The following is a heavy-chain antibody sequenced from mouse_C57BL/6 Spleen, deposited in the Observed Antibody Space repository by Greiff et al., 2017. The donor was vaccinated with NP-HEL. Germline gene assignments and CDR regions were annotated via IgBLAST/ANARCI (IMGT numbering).Heavy chain of an antibody. Sequence: VQLVESGPELVKPGASVKISCKASGYAFSSSWMNWVKQRPGKGLEWIGRIYPGDGDTNYNGKFKGKATLTADKSSSTAYMQLSSLTSEDSAVYFCARGAAQATAWFAYWGQGTLVTVSA. CDR2: IYPGDGDT. CDR3: ARGAAQATAWFAY. D-gene: IGHD3-2*02. J-gene: IGHJ3*01. V-gene: IGHV1-82*01. CDR1: GYAFSSSW.